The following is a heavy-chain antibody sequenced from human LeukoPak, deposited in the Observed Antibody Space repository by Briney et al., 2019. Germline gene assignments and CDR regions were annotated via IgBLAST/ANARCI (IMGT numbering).Heavy chain of an antibody. CDR1: GFTFSSYW. Sequence: GGSLRLSCAASGFTFSSYWMSWVRQAPGKGLEWVASIKQDGTEKYYVDSVKGRFTVSKDKAKNSLYLQMNSLRAEDTAVYYCAREDHSNYEYWGQGTLVTASS. J-gene: IGHJ4*02. D-gene: IGHD4-11*01. V-gene: IGHV3-7*01. CDR2: IKQDGTEK. CDR3: AREDHSNYEY.